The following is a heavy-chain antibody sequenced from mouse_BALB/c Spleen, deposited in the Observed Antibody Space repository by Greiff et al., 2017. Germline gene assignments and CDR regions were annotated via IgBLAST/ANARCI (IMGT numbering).Heavy chain of an antibody. CDR2: ISYDGSN. J-gene: IGHJ3*01. CDR1: GYSITSGYY. Sequence: EVKLQESGPGLVKPSQSLSLTCSVTGYSITSGYYWNWIRQFPGNKLEWMGYISYDGSNNYNPSLKNRISITRDTSKNQFFLKLNSVTTEDTATYYCARDLEAYWGQGTLVTVSA. V-gene: IGHV3-6*02. CDR3: ARDLEAY.